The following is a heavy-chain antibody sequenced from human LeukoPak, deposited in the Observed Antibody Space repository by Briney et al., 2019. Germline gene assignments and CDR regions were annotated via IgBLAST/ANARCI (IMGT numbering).Heavy chain of an antibody. V-gene: IGHV3-30*02. D-gene: IGHD6-13*01. CDR1: GFTFSGYG. Sequence: GGSLRLSCAASGFTFSGYGMHWVRQAPGKGLEWVAFIRYDGSDKYYADSVKGRFTISRDNSKNTLYVQMNTLRAEDTAVYYCAKDIGRSSYYYFDYWGQGTLVTVSS. J-gene: IGHJ4*02. CDR2: IRYDGSDK. CDR3: AKDIGRSSYYYFDY.